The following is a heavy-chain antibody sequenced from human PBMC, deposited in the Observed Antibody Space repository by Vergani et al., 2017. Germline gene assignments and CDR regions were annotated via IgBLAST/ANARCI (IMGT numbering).Heavy chain of an antibody. J-gene: IGHJ4*02. CDR3: AIESYYDSSGYSDYFNY. D-gene: IGHD3-22*01. CDR1: GGSISSYY. CDR2: IYYSGST. V-gene: IGHV4-59*01. Sequence: QVQLQESGPGLVKPSETLYLTCTVSGGSISSYYWSWIRQPPGKGLEWIGYIYYSGSTNYNPSLKSRVTISLDTSKNQFSLKLSSVTSADTAVYYCAIESYYDSSGYSDYFNYWGQGTLVTFSS.